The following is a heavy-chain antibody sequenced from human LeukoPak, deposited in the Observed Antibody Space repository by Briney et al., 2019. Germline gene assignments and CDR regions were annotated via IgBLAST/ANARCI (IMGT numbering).Heavy chain of an antibody. V-gene: IGHV4-30-2*01. CDR3: ARATYYYDSSGYYYVDYFDY. J-gene: IGHJ4*02. D-gene: IGHD3-22*01. Sequence: PSQTLSLTCAVSGGSLSSGGYSWRWLRQPPGKGLEGSGYIYHSGSTYYNPSLKSRVTISVDRSKNQFSLKLSSVTAADTAVYYCARATYYYDSSGYYYVDYFDYWGQGTLVTVSS. CDR1: GGSLSSGGYS. CDR2: IYHSGST.